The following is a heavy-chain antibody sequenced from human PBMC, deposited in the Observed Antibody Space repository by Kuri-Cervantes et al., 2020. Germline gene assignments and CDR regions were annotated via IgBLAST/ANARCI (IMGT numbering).Heavy chain of an antibody. V-gene: IGHV3-74*01. J-gene: IGHJ2*01. D-gene: IGHD3-22*01. CDR2: INSDGSST. CDR1: GFTFSSYW. Sequence: GESLKISCAASGFTFSSYWMHWVRQAPGKGLVWVSRINSDGSSTSYADSVKGRFTISRDNAKNTLYLQMNSLRAEDTAVYYCAKEYYYDSSGRYGQNWYFDLWGRGTPVTVSS. CDR3: AKEYYYDSSGRYGQNWYFDL.